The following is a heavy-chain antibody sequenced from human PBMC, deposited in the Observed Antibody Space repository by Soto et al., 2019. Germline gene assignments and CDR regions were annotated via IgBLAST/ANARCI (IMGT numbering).Heavy chain of an antibody. V-gene: IGHV1-46*01. Sequence: GASVKVSCKASGYTFTSYYMHWVRQAPGQGLEWMGIINPSGGSTSYAQKFQGRVTMTRDTSTSTVYMELSSLRSEDTAVYYCAREPAPSYDFEPHQFDYWGQGALVTVSS. J-gene: IGHJ4*02. CDR3: AREPAPSYDFEPHQFDY. D-gene: IGHD3-3*01. CDR2: INPSGGST. CDR1: GYTFTSYY.